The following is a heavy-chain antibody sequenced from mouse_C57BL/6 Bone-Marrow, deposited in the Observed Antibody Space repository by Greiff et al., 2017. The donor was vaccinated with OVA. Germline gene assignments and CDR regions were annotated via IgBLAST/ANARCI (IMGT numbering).Heavy chain of an antibody. J-gene: IGHJ3*01. CDR2: INPNNGGT. CDR3: GRAFAY. Sequence: VQLQQSGPELVKPGASVKISCKASGYTFTDYYMNWVKQSPGKSLEWIGDINPNNGGTSYNQKFKGKATLTVDKSSSTAYMELRSLTSEDSAVYYCGRAFAYWGQGTLVTVSA. V-gene: IGHV1-26*01. CDR1: GYTFTDYY.